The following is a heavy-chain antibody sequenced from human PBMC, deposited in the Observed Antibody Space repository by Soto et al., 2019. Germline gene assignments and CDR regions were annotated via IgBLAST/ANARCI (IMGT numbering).Heavy chain of an antibody. D-gene: IGHD4-4*01. Sequence: PGGSLRLSCAASGFTFSSYGMHWVRQAPGKGLEWVAVIWYDGSNKYYADSVKGRFTISRDNSKNALYLQMNSLRAEDTAVYYCARATVTTLYYYYYYMDVWGKGTTVTVSS. CDR2: IWYDGSNK. V-gene: IGHV3-33*01. J-gene: IGHJ6*03. CDR3: ARATVTTLYYYYYYMDV. CDR1: GFTFSSYG.